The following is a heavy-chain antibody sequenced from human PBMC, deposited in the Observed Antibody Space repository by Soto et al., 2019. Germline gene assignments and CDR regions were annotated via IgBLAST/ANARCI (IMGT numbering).Heavy chain of an antibody. CDR2: ISWDGGSI. D-gene: IGHD2-21*01. CDR1: GFTFDGYM. CDR3: AKEGNGGASLDS. Sequence: GSLRLSCEASGFTFDGYMMHWVRQAPGKGLEWISLISWDGGSIDYADSIKGRFTVSRDNSKNSLFLDMHSLETEDTAVYYCAKEGNGGASLDSWGQGTLVTVS. V-gene: IGHV3-43*01. J-gene: IGHJ5*01.